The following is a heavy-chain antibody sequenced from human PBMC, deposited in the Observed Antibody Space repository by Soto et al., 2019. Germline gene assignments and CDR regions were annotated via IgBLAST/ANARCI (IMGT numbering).Heavy chain of an antibody. J-gene: IGHJ4*02. CDR2: ISGGGSNT. CDR1: GFPFSSYV. V-gene: IGHV3-23*01. Sequence: EVQLLESGGGLVQRGGSLRLSCAASGFPFSSYVMSWVRQAPGKGLEWVSGISGGGSNTFYADSVKGRFTISRDNSKNTLYLQMSSLRAEDTALYYCAKNQERELPRVIDFWGQGTLVTVSS. D-gene: IGHD1-7*01. CDR3: AKNQERELPRVIDF.